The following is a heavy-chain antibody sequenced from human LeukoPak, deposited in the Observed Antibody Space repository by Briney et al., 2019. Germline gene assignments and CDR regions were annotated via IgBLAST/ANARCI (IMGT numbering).Heavy chain of an antibody. D-gene: IGHD1-26*01. CDR1: GYTFTSYD. CDR3: ARDINSGSYYFDY. Sequence: ASVKVSCKASGYTFTSYDINWVRQATGQGLEWMGWMNPNSGNTGYAQKFQGRVTMTRDTSTSTVYMELSSLRSEDTAVYYCARDINSGSYYFDYWGQGTLVTVSS. CDR2: MNPNSGNT. J-gene: IGHJ4*02. V-gene: IGHV1-8*01.